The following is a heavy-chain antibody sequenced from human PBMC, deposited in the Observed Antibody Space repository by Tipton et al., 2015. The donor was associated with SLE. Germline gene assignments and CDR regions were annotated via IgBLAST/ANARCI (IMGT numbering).Heavy chain of an antibody. J-gene: IGHJ2*01. CDR2: IYYSGST. D-gene: IGHD2-15*01. V-gene: IGHV4-59*01. CDR1: GGSISSYY. Sequence: TLSLTCTVSGGSISSYYWSWIRQPPGKGLEWIGYIYYSGSTNYNPSLKSRVTISVDTSKNQFSLKLSSVTAADTAAYYCARDRDLYCSGGSCYSLYFDLWGRGTLVTVSS. CDR3: ARDRDLYCSGGSCYSLYFDL.